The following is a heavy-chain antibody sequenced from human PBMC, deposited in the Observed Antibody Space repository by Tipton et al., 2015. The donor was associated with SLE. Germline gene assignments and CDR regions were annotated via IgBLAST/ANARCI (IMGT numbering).Heavy chain of an antibody. Sequence: TLSLTCSVSGASIGFSPYSCSWIRQTAGKRLEWIGRAYTGGSTPKYNPSLKSRVTISVDTSRNQFSLRVNSVTAADTAIYYCAGEYCGSGECFVDHWGQGTLVTASS. J-gene: IGHJ4*02. CDR1: GASIGFSPYS. D-gene: IGHD2-21*01. CDR3: AGEYCGSGECFVDH. CDR2: AYTGGST. V-gene: IGHV4-61*02.